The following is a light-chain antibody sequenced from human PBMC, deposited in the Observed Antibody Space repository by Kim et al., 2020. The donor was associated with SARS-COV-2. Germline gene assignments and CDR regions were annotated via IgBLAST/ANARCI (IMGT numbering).Light chain of an antibody. J-gene: IGKJ4*01. Sequence: DIQMTQSPPSLSASVGGRVTITCQASQDISTDLNWYQQKPGKAPNLLIFDASRLETGVPSRFRGSGSGTHFSFTISSLQPEDIGTYYCQQYDNVPLTFGGGTKVDIK. CDR3: QQYDNVPLT. V-gene: IGKV1-33*01. CDR2: DAS. CDR1: QDISTD.